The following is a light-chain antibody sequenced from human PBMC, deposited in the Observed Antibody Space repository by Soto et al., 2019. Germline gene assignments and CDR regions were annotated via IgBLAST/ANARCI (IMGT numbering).Light chain of an antibody. J-gene: IGKJ5*01. CDR2: DVS. Sequence: EILMTQSPATLSVSPGERATLSCRAGQGVTTNFAWYQQKSGQSPRLLIYDVSIRATGVPARFSGTGSETDFTLTISRLEPEDFAVYYCQQYGNSPITFGQGTRLEIK. CDR3: QQYGNSPIT. CDR1: QGVTTN. V-gene: IGKV3-15*01.